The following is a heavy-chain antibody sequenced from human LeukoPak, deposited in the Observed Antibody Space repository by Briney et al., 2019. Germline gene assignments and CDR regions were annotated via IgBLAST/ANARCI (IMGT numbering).Heavy chain of an antibody. D-gene: IGHD1-26*01. Sequence: PSGTLSLTCAVSGGSISSSNWWSWVRQPPGKGLEWIGEIYHSGSTNYNPSLKSRVTISVDKSKNQFSLKLSSVTAADTAVYYCARGLVGATYYYYYGTDVWGQGTTVTVSS. CDR2: IYHSGST. V-gene: IGHV4-4*02. J-gene: IGHJ6*02. CDR3: ARGLVGATYYYYYGTDV. CDR1: GGSISSSNW.